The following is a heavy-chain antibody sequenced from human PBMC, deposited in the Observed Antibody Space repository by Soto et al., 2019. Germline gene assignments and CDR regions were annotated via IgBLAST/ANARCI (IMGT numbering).Heavy chain of an antibody. J-gene: IGHJ6*02. CDR3: ARSNYYYYYSLDV. CDR1: GYTFTSYG. D-gene: IGHD4-4*01. CDR2: IDPSDSLT. V-gene: IGHV5-10-1*01. Sequence: KVSCKASGYTFTSYGISWVRQAPGQGLEWMGRIDPSDSLTDYSPSFQGRVTISADKSINTAYLQWSSLTASDTAIYYCARSNYYYYYSLDVWGPGTTVTVSS.